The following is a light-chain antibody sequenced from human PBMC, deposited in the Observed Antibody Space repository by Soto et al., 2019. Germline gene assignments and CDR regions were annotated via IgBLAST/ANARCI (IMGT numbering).Light chain of an antibody. Sequence: EIVMTQSPATLSVSPGERATHSCRASQSVSSNLAWYQQKPGQAPRLLIYGASTRATGIPARFSGSGSGTEFTLTISSLQSEDFAVYYCQQYNNLITFGQGTRLEIK. V-gene: IGKV3-15*01. CDR2: GAS. CDR1: QSVSSN. CDR3: QQYNNLIT. J-gene: IGKJ5*01.